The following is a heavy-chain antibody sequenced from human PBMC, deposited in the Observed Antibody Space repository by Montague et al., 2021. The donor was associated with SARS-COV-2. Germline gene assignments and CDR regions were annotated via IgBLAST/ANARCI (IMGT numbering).Heavy chain of an antibody. D-gene: IGHD3-9*01. CDR1: GFSLSTSGMC. CDR3: ARIRDYDILTGSYSGFDY. CDR2: IDWDDDK. Sequence: VKPTQTLTLTCTFSGFSLSTSGMCVSWICQPPGKALEWLALIDWDDDKYYSTSLKTRLTISKDTSKNQVVLTMTNMDPVDTATYYCARIRDYDILTGSYSGFDYWGQGTLVTVSS. J-gene: IGHJ4*02. V-gene: IGHV2-70*01.